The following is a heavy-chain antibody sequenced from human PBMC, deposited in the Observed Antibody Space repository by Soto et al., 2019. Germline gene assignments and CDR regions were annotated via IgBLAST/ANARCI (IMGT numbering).Heavy chain of an antibody. CDR3: AHRVLRTVFGLVTTTAIYFDF. V-gene: IGHV2-5*02. CDR1: GFSLTTSGVG. Sequence: QITLNESGPTQVKPRQTLTLTCTFSGFSLTTSGVGVGWIRQSPGKAPEWLALIYWDDDKRYSQPRKSRLTITKDTSKNRFFLTMADLDPADTATYYCAHRVLRTVFGLVTTTAIYFDFWGQGTTVAVSS. J-gene: IGHJ4*02. D-gene: IGHD3-3*01. CDR2: IYWDDDK.